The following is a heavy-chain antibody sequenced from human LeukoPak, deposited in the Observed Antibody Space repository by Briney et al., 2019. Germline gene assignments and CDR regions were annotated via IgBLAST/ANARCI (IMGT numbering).Heavy chain of an antibody. Sequence: SETLSLTCTVSGGSISSGGYYWSWIRQHPGKGLEWIGYIYYSGSTYYNQSLRSRVTISVDTSKNQFSLKLSSVTAADTAVYYCARDNYYDSSGYYYRYYFDYWGQGTLVTVSS. D-gene: IGHD3-22*01. V-gene: IGHV4-31*03. CDR2: IYYSGST. CDR1: GGSISSGGYY. CDR3: ARDNYYDSSGYYYRYYFDY. J-gene: IGHJ4*02.